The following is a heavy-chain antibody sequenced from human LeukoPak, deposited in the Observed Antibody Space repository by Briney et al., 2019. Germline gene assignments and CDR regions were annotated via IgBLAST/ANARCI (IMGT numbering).Heavy chain of an antibody. CDR3: VRGARVRDGYNRVSGYYFDY. J-gene: IGHJ4*02. D-gene: IGHD5-24*01. CDR1: GRSFSGYY. V-gene: IGHV4-34*01. Sequence: SETLSLTCAVYGRSFSGYYWTWIRQTPGKGLEWIGEINHSGITDYNPSLRSRVTISVDTSKNQFSLKLSSVTAADTAVYYCVRGARVRDGYNRVSGYYFDYWGQGTLVTVSS. CDR2: INHSGIT.